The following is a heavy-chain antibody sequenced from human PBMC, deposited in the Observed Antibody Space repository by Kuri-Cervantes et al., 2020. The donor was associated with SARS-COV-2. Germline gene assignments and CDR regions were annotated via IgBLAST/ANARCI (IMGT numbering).Heavy chain of an antibody. V-gene: IGHV4-39*01. CDR2: MYYSEST. Sequence: GSLRLSCTVSGGSISSSSYYWGWIRQPPGKGLEWIGSMYYSESTYYNPSLKSRLTISVDTSKNQFSLKLSSVTAADTAVYYCARRAKMLRFLEWFPGYMDVWGKGTTVTVSS. D-gene: IGHD3-3*01. CDR3: ARRAKMLRFLEWFPGYMDV. CDR1: GGSISSSSYY. J-gene: IGHJ6*03.